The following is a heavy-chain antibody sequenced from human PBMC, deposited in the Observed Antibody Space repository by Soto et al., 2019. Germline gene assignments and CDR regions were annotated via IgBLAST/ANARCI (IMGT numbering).Heavy chain of an antibody. J-gene: IGHJ5*02. CDR3: VITRRITMIEGNNWFDP. D-gene: IGHD3-22*01. CDR1: GGSISSGDYY. V-gene: IGHV4-30-4*01. CDR2: IYYSGST. Sequence: PSETLSLTCTVSGGSISSGDYYWSWIRQPPGKGLEWIGYIYYSGSTYYNPSLKRRVTISVDTSKNQFSLKLSSVTAADTAVYYCVITRRITMIEGNNWFDPWGQGTLVTVSS.